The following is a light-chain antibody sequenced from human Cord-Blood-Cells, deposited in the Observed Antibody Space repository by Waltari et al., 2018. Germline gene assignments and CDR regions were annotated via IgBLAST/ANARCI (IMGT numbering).Light chain of an antibody. CDR1: TRHVGLYNL. J-gene: IGLJ3*02. V-gene: IGLV2-23*01. CDR3: CSYAGSSTLV. CDR2: EGS. Sequence: QSALTQPASVSGSPGQSITIPCPGTTRHVGLYNLVPWYQQHPGKAPKLMIYEGSNRPSGVSNRFPGAKSGNTASLTISGLQAEGEADYYCCSYAGSSTLVFGGGTKLTVL.